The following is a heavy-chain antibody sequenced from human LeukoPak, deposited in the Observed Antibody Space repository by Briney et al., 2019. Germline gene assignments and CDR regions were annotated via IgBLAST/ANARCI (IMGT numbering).Heavy chain of an antibody. Sequence: GGSLRLSCAASGFTVSSNYMSWVRQAPGKGLEWVSVIYSGGSTYYADSVKGRFTISRDNSKNTLYLQMNSLRAEDTAVYYCARGQYCSGGSCYSTNAFDIWGQGTMVTVSS. CDR1: GFTVSSNY. CDR2: IYSGGST. CDR3: ARGQYCSGGSCYSTNAFDI. D-gene: IGHD2-15*01. J-gene: IGHJ3*02. V-gene: IGHV3-53*01.